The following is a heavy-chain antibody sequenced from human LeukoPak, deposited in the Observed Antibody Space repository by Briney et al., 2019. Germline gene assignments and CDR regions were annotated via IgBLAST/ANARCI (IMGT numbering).Heavy chain of an antibody. CDR2: INPNSGGT. CDR1: GYTFTGYY. Sequence: GASVTVSCKASGYTFTGYYMHWVRQAPGQGLEWMGWINPNSGGTNYAQKFQGRVTMTRDTSISTAYMELSRLRSDDTAVYYCAADYYGSGHFDYWGQGTLVTVSS. D-gene: IGHD3-10*01. CDR3: AADYYGSGHFDY. J-gene: IGHJ4*02. V-gene: IGHV1-2*02.